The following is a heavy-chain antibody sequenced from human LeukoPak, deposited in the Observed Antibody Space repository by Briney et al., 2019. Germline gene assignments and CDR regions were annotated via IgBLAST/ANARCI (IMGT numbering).Heavy chain of an antibody. CDR2: INPNSGGT. Sequence: ASVKVSCKASGYTFTGYYMHWVRQAPGQGLEWMGWINPNSGGTNYAQKFQGRVTMTRDTSISTAYMELSRLRSDDTAVYYCASSTQSILTGYSDRAREINWFDPWGQGTLVTVSS. D-gene: IGHD3-9*01. CDR1: GYTFTGYY. J-gene: IGHJ5*02. CDR3: ASSTQSILTGYSDRAREINWFDP. V-gene: IGHV1-2*02.